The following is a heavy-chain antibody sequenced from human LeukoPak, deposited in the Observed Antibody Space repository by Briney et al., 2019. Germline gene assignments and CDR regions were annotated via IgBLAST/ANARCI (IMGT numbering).Heavy chain of an antibody. D-gene: IGHD6-13*01. CDR1: GFTFSVYF. CDR2: INGRGNYV. V-gene: IGHV3-11*06. Sequence: GGSLRLSCAASGFTFSVYFMSWVRQAPGKGLEWLSYINGRGNYVDYAESLKGRITISRDNAKNSLYLQMNSLRAEDTAVYYCARSGIGATEIDYWGQGTLVTVSS. J-gene: IGHJ4*02. CDR3: ARSGIGATEIDY.